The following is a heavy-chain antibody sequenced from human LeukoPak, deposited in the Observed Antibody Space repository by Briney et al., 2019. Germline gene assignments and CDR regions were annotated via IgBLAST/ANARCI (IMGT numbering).Heavy chain of an antibody. D-gene: IGHD6-13*01. Sequence: TLSLTCTVSGGSISSGGYYWSWIRQHPGKGLEWIGYIYYSGSTYYNPSLKSRVTISVDTSKNQFSLKLSSVTAADTAVYYCAREGMAAAGTFDYWGQGTLVTVSS. CDR2: IYYSGST. V-gene: IGHV4-31*03. CDR3: AREGMAAAGTFDY. J-gene: IGHJ4*02. CDR1: GGSISSGGYY.